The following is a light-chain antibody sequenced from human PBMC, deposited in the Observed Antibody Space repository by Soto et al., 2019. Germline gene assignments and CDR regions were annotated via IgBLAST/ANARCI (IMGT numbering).Light chain of an antibody. CDR3: TSYTSNTTWV. J-gene: IGLJ3*02. CDR2: EVR. CDR1: SSDVGRYNY. Sequence: QSALIQPAAVSGPPGQSITISCTGTSSDVGRYNYVSWYQQHSGKAPKLVIYEVRNRPSGISNRFSASKSGNTASLTISGLQAEDEADYYCTSYTSNTTWVFGGGTKLTVL. V-gene: IGLV2-14*01.